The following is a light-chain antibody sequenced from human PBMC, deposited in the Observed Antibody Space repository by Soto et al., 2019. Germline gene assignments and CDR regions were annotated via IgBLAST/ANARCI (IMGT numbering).Light chain of an antibody. CDR3: QQYNHYWT. CDR2: DAS. Sequence: DIQMTQSPSTLSASVGDTVTVTCRASQSVSGWLAWYQQKPGEAPKLLIYDASSLESGVPSRFSGSGSGTEFTLTISSLQPDDFATYYCQQYNHYWTFGQGTKVDIK. V-gene: IGKV1-5*01. CDR1: QSVSGW. J-gene: IGKJ1*01.